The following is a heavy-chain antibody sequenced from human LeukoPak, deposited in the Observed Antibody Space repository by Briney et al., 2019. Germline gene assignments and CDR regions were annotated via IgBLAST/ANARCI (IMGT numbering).Heavy chain of an antibody. J-gene: IGHJ4*02. Sequence: PGGSLRLSCAASGFTFDDYAMHWVRQAPGKGLEWVSGISWNSGSIGYADSVKGRFTISRDNAKNSLYLQMNSLRAEDTALYYCAKDRLRFLDSPYYFDYWGQGTLVTVSS. CDR2: ISWNSGSI. D-gene: IGHD3-3*01. CDR1: GFTFDDYA. CDR3: AKDRLRFLDSPYYFDY. V-gene: IGHV3-9*01.